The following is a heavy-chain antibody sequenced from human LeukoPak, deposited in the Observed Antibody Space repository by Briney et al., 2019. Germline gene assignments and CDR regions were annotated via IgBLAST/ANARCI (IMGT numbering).Heavy chain of an antibody. CDR3: AKGGVRGTAAAYFDY. Sequence: GRSLRLSCAASEFTFSSYGMHWVRQAPGKGLEWVAVISCDGSNTYYADSVKGRFTISRDNSKNTLYLQMNSLRAEDTAVYYCAKGGVRGTAAAYFDYWGQGTLVTVSS. D-gene: IGHD6-13*01. V-gene: IGHV3-30*18. CDR2: ISCDGSNT. J-gene: IGHJ4*02. CDR1: EFTFSSYG.